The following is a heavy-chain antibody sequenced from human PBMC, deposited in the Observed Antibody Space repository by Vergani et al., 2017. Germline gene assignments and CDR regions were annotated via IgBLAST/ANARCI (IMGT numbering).Heavy chain of an antibody. V-gene: IGHV1-2*02. CDR3: ARVGTSSNRDYFDY. D-gene: IGHD2-2*01. CDR1: GYTFTNYG. Sequence: QVHLVQSGAEVKKPGASVKVSCKASGYTFTNYGISWMRQAPGQGLEWMGWINPNSGGTNYAQKFQGRVTMTRDTSISTAYMELSNLRSDDTAVYYCARVGTSSNRDYFDYWGQGTLVTVSS. J-gene: IGHJ4*02. CDR2: INPNSGGT.